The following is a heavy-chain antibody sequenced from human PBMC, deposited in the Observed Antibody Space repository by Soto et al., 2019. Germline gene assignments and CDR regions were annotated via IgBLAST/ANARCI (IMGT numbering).Heavy chain of an antibody. J-gene: IGHJ4*02. CDR2: ISAYNGNT. CDR1: GYTFTSYG. CDR3: ARLGPLLRGDIVVVVASYFAY. V-gene: IGHV1-18*01. Sequence: QVQLVQSGAEVKKPGASVKVSCKASGYTFTSYGISWVRQAPGQGLERMGWISAYNGNTNYAQKPQGRVTMTTSTYTSTAYMELRSLGSDDTAVYYCARLGPLLRGDIVVVVASYFAYWGQGTLVTVSS. D-gene: IGHD2-15*01.